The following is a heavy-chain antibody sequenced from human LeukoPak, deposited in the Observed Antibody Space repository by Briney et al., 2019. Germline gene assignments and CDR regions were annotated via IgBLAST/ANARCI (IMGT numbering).Heavy chain of an antibody. CDR1: GGTFSSYA. CDR2: IIPIFGTA. J-gene: IGHJ6*03. V-gene: IGHV1-69*05. D-gene: IGHD3-3*01. CDR3: AREARDNYDFWSGYYSMDV. Sequence: SVKVSCKASGGTFSSYAISWVRQAPGQGLEWMGGIIPIFGTANYAQKFQGRVTMTRDTSTSTVYMELSSLRSEDTAVYYCAREARDNYDFWSGYYSMDVWGKGTTVTVSS.